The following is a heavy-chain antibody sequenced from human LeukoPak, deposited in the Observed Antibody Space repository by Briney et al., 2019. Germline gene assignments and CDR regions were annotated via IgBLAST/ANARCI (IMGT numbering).Heavy chain of an antibody. CDR2: ISSSSSTI. CDR3: AIMITFGGVRTFDY. D-gene: IGHD3-16*01. CDR1: GFTFSSYS. J-gene: IGHJ4*02. V-gene: IGHV3-48*04. Sequence: GGSLRLSCAASGFTFSSYSMNWVRQAPGKGLEWVSYISSSSSTIYYADSVKGRFTISRDNAKNSLYLQMNSLRAEDTAVYYCAIMITFGGVRTFDYWGQGTLVTVSS.